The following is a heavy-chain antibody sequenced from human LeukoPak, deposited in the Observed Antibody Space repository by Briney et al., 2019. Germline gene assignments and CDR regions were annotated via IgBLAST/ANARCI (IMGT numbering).Heavy chain of an antibody. CDR3: ARVLWPRSQVWPPYYYYGMDV. CDR1: GGSFSGYY. Sequence: SETLSLTCAVYGGSFSGYYWSWIRQHPGKGLEWIGYIYYSGSTYYNPSLKSRVTISVDTSKNQFSLKLSSVTAADTAVYYCARVLWPRSQVWPPYYYYGMDVWGQGTTVTVSS. V-gene: IGHV4-31*11. D-gene: IGHD5-12*01. J-gene: IGHJ6*02. CDR2: IYYSGST.